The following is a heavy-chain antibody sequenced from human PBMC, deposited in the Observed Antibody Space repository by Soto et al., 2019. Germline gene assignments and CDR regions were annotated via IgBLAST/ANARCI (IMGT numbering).Heavy chain of an antibody. CDR3: ARIGSHYYYYGMDV. D-gene: IGHD3-16*01. V-gene: IGHV4-59*01. CDR1: GGSISSYY. CDR2: IYYSGST. J-gene: IGHJ6*02. Sequence: PSETLSLTCTVSGGSISSYYWIWIRQPPGKGLEWIGYIYYSGSTNYNPSLKSRVTISVDTSKNQFSLKLSSVTAADTAVYYCARIGSHYYYYGMDVWGQGTTVTVSS.